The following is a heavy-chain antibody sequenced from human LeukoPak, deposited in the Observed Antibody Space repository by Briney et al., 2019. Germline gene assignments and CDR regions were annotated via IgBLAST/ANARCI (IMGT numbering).Heavy chain of an antibody. Sequence: SVKVSCKASGYSFTAYYIHWVRQAPGQGLEWMGGIIPIFGTANYAQKFQGRVTITADESTSTAYMELSSLRSEDTAVYYCARLAAPQSPNFDYWGQGTLVTVSS. J-gene: IGHJ4*02. CDR3: ARLAAPQSPNFDY. D-gene: IGHD6-13*01. V-gene: IGHV1-69*13. CDR2: IIPIFGTA. CDR1: GYSFTAYY.